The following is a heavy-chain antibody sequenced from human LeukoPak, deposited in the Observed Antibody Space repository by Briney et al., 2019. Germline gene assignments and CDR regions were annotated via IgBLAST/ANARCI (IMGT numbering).Heavy chain of an antibody. J-gene: IGHJ4*02. CDR3: ATAPHSSSWFGGRVNY. D-gene: IGHD6-13*01. V-gene: IGHV1-24*01. CDR1: GYTLTELS. Sequence: ASVKVSCKVSGYTLTELSMYWVRQAPGKGLEWMGGFYPEDGETIYAQKFQGRVTMTEDTSTDTAYMELSSLRSEDTAVYYCATAPHSSSWFGGRVNYWGQGTLVTVSS. CDR2: FYPEDGET.